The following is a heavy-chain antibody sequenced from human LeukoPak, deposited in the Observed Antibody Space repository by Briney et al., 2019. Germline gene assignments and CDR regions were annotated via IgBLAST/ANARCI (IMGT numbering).Heavy chain of an antibody. CDR3: ARREDFWYFDL. CDR1: GGSISTY. J-gene: IGHJ2*01. V-gene: IGHV4-59*08. CDR2: IYYTGST. Sequence: PSETLSLTCTISGGSISTYWSWIRQPPGKGLEWIGYIYYTGSTNYNPSLKSRVTFSVDTSKNHFSLKLISVTAADTAVYYCARREDFWYFDLWGRSTLVTVSS.